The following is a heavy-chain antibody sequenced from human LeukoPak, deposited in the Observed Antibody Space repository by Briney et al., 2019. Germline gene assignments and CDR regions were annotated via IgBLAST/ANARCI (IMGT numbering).Heavy chain of an antibody. CDR3: GRDPYGSGSYYNGY. Sequence: SSVTLSLTCAVYGGSFSGYYWSWIRQPPGKGLEWIGEINHSGSTNYNPSLKSRVTISVDTSKNQFSLKLSSVTAADPAVYYCGRDPYGSGSYYNGYWGQGTLVTVSS. CDR1: GGSFSGYY. D-gene: IGHD3-10*01. J-gene: IGHJ4*02. V-gene: IGHV4-34*01. CDR2: INHSGST.